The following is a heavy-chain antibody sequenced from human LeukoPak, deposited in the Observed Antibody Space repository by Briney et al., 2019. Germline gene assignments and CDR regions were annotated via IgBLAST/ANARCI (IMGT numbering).Heavy chain of an antibody. Sequence: SETLSLTCTVSGGSISRSRDYWGWIRQPPGKGLEWIGSIYYSGSTYYNPSLKSRVTISGDTSKNRFSLKLSSVTAADTAMYYCAAAAVAVDYWGQGTLVTVSS. J-gene: IGHJ4*02. CDR1: GGSISRSRDY. CDR2: IYYSGST. D-gene: IGHD6-19*01. CDR3: AAAAVAVDY. V-gene: IGHV4-39*07.